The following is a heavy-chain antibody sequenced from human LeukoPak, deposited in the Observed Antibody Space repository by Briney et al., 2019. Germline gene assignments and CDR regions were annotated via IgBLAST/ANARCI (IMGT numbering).Heavy chain of an antibody. CDR3: ARGVFVDTAMAHYFDY. CDR1: GYSFTSYW. CDR2: IYPGDSDT. V-gene: IGHV5-51*01. J-gene: IGHJ4*02. D-gene: IGHD5-18*01. Sequence: GESLKISCKGSGYSFTSYWIGWVRQMPGKGLEWMGIIYPGDSDTRYSPSFQGQVTISADKSISTAYLQWSSLKASDTAMYNCARGVFVDTAMAHYFDYWGQGTLVTVSS.